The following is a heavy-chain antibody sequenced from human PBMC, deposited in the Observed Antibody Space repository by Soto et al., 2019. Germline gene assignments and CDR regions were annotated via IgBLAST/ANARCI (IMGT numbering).Heavy chain of an antibody. CDR3: ARDSAFLFGSTGYFDY. V-gene: IGHV1-18*04. CDR2: ISGHDGKT. CDR1: GYTFANYG. D-gene: IGHD2-15*01. J-gene: IGHJ4*02. Sequence: QVELKQSGAAVKKPGASVKVSCRASGYTFANYGITWVRQAPGQGLQWMGGISGHDGKTKSNKNLQGRITMTTDTSTNTAYLELKNLKSEDTAIYYCARDSAFLFGSTGYFDYWGQGTLVSVSS.